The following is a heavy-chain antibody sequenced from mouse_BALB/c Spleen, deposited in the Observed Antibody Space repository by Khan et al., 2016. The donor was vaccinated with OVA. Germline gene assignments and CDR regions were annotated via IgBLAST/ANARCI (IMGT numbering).Heavy chain of an antibody. D-gene: IGHD2-14*01. CDR1: GFTFSSYG. V-gene: IGHV5-6-3*01. CDR2: INSNGGTS. Sequence: EVELVESGGGLVQPGGSLKLSCAASGFTFSSYGMSWVRQTPDKRLELVATINSNGGTSYYPDSVKGRFTISRANAKNTLHLQMSSLKSEDTAMYYCASDYYRSDECYWCFGVWGAGTTVTVSS. CDR3: ASDYYRSDECYWCFGV. J-gene: IGHJ1*01.